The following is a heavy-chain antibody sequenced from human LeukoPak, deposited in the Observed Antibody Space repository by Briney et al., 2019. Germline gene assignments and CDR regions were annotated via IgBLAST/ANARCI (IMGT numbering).Heavy chain of an antibody. CDR2: IRRRTNSSTT. V-gene: IGHV3-72*01. J-gene: IGHJ3*02. CDR1: AFTFSDYI. D-gene: IGHD3-16*01. CDR3: TRDGGDSIYSAFDI. Sequence: GGSLRLSCAASAFTFSDYILVWVRQAPGKGLEWIARIRRRTNSSTTEYAPSVKGRFIISRDDSKNSLYLHMNSLKSEDTAVYHCTRDGGDSIYSAFDIWGQGTMVTVSS.